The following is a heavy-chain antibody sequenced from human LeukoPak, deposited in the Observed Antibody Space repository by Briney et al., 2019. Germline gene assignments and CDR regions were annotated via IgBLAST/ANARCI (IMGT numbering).Heavy chain of an antibody. CDR1: GFTFDDYA. CDR3: AREDSYGYWFDP. Sequence: AGGSLRLSCAASGFTFDDYAMHWVRQAPGKGLEWVSGISWNIGTIGYADSVKGRFTISRDNAKNSLYLQMNSLRAEDTALYHCAREDSYGYWFDPWGQGTLVTVSS. CDR2: ISWNIGTI. V-gene: IGHV3-9*01. D-gene: IGHD5-18*01. J-gene: IGHJ5*02.